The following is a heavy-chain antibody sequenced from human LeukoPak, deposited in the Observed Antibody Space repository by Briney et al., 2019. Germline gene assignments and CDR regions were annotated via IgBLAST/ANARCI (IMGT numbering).Heavy chain of an antibody. V-gene: IGHV4-59*08. D-gene: IGHD3-22*01. CDR2: TCYSGRT. J-gene: IGHJ4*02. CDR1: GGSISTYY. CDR3: AASYYYYSSGPRPYYFDF. Sequence: SETLSLTCTVPGGSISTYYWSWIRQPPGKGLEWIGYTCYSGRTNYNPSLKSRVTMSVDTSKNQFSLKLGSVTAADTAVYYCAASYYYYSSGPRPYYFDFWGQGTLVTVSS.